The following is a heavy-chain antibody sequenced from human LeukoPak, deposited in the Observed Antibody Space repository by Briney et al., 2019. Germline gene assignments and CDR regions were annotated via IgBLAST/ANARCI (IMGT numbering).Heavy chain of an antibody. Sequence: SETLSLTCTVSGGSISSGGYYWSWIRQHPGKGLEWIGYIYYSGSTYYNPSLKSRVTISVDTSKNQFSLKLSSVTAADTAVYYCARDNIVRSSGWYNWLDPWGQGTLVTVSS. CDR2: IYYSGST. D-gene: IGHD6-19*01. CDR3: ARDNIVRSSGWYNWLDP. CDR1: GGSISSGGYY. V-gene: IGHV4-31*03. J-gene: IGHJ5*02.